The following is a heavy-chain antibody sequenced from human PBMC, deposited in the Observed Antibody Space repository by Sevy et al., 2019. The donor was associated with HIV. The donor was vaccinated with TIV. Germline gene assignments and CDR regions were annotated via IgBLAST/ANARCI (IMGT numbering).Heavy chain of an antibody. J-gene: IGHJ4*02. CDR2: IIPILGTV. V-gene: IGHV1-69*13. Sequence: ASVKVSCKASGGTFSSYGISWVRQAPGQGLEWMGGIIPILGTVNYAQKFQGRVTITADESTKTAYMELSSLRSEDTAMYYCARGGGNDWYYFDYWGQETLVTVSS. CDR3: ARGGGNDWYYFDY. CDR1: GGTFSSYG. D-gene: IGHD3-9*01.